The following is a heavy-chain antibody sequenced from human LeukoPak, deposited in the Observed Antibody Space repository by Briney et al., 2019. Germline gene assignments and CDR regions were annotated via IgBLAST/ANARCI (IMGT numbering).Heavy chain of an antibody. D-gene: IGHD3-22*01. V-gene: IGHV1-2*02. CDR1: GYTFTGYY. CDR2: INPNSGGT. Sequence: GASVKVSCKASGYTFTGYYMHWVRQAPGQGLEWMGWINPNSGGTNYAQKFQGRVTMTRDTSISTAYMELSRLRSDDTAVYYCAREDWDDSSAYDSNTRGYGMDVWGQGTTVTVSS. CDR3: AREDWDDSSAYDSNTRGYGMDV. J-gene: IGHJ6*02.